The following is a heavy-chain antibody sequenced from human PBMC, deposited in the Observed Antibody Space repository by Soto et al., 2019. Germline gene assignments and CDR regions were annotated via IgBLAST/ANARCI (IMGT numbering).Heavy chain of an antibody. D-gene: IGHD6-19*01. V-gene: IGHV3-11*01. Sequence: QVQLVESGGGLVKPGGSLRLSCAASGLTFSDYYMSLIRQAPGKGLEWVSYISSSGSSTYYVDSVKGRFTISRDNAKNSLYLQMNSLRAEDTAVYYCASHTGSSSGWAVDYWVQGTLVTISS. J-gene: IGHJ4*02. CDR3: ASHTGSSSGWAVDY. CDR2: ISSSGSST. CDR1: GLTFSDYY.